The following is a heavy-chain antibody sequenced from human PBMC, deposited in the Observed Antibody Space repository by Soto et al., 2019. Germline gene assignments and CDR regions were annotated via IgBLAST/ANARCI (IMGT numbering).Heavy chain of an antibody. Sequence: NPSETLSLTCTVSGDSFSSDDYYWSWIRQPPGKGLEWIGYISYRVDTYYSPSLKSRVTMSIDTSKNQFSLNVSSVTAADTAVYYCARVAGVAYCGGDCYHFDYWGQGTLVTVSS. CDR1: GDSFSSDDYY. CDR3: ARVAGVAYCGGDCYHFDY. J-gene: IGHJ4*02. D-gene: IGHD2-21*02. V-gene: IGHV4-30-4*01. CDR2: ISYRVDT.